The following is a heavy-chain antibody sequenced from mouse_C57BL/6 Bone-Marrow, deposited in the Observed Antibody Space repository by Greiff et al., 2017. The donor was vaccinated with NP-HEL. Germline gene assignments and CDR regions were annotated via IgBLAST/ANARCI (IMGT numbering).Heavy chain of an antibody. V-gene: IGHV5-16*01. Sequence: EVHLVESEGGLVQPGSSMKLSCTASGFTFSDYYMAWVRQVPEKGLEWVANINYDGSSTYYLDSLKSRFIISRDNAKNILYLQMSSLKSEDTATYYCARDPRSTVVAHWYFDVWGTGTTVTVSS. J-gene: IGHJ1*03. CDR2: INYDGSST. CDR3: ARDPRSTVVAHWYFDV. CDR1: GFTFSDYY. D-gene: IGHD1-1*01.